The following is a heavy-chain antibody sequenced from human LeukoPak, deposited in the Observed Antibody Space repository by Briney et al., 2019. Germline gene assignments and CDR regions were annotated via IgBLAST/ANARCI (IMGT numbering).Heavy chain of an antibody. V-gene: IGHV3-30*03. Sequence: GGSLRLSCAASGFTFSSYGMHWVRQAPGKGLEWVAVISYDGSNKYYADSVKGRFTISRDNSKNTLYLQLNSLRAEDTAVYYCARDDYCITTSCPGALDIWGQGTMVTVSS. J-gene: IGHJ3*02. CDR1: GFTFSSYG. CDR2: ISYDGSNK. D-gene: IGHD2-2*01. CDR3: ARDDYCITTSCPGALDI.